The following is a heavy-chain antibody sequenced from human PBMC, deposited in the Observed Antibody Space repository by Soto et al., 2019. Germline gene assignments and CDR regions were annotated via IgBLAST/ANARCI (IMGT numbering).Heavy chain of an antibody. CDR1: GFTFSSYA. Sequence: GGSLRLSCAASGFTFSSYAMHWVRQAPGKGLEWVAVISYDGSNKYYADSVKGRFTISRDNSKNTLYLQMNSLRAEDTAVYYCARDRSSWTLLGWFDPWGQGTLVTVSS. D-gene: IGHD6-13*01. J-gene: IGHJ5*02. CDR2: ISYDGSNK. CDR3: ARDRSSWTLLGWFDP. V-gene: IGHV3-30-3*01.